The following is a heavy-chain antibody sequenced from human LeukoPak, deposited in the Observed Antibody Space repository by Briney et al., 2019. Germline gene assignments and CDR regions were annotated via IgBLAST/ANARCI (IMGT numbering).Heavy chain of an antibody. CDR2: INHSGSS. CDR1: GGSFRGYY. D-gene: IGHD6-19*01. V-gene: IGHV4-34*01. J-gene: IGHJ5*02. CDR3: ARGGSSGWPPYGFDP. Sequence: PSETLSLTCVVYGGSFRGYYWSWIRQSPGKGLEWIGEINHSGSSNYNPSLKGRVSISEDTSNNQFSLKLNSVTAADTAVYYCARGGSSGWPPYGFDPWGQGTLVAVSP.